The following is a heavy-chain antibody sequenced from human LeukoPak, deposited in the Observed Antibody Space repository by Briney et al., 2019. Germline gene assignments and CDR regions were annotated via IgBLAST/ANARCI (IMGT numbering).Heavy chain of an antibody. V-gene: IGHV4-4*09. Sequence: SETLSLTCTVSGGSVSTYHWSGIRRPPGKGLEWIVYIHAVGPHTSHTSIKSRIPISVDTSKKQFSLKLSSVTAADRAVYYCARHDAGIAARPFDNWGQGILVTVSS. J-gene: IGHJ4*02. CDR1: GGSVSTYH. CDR2: IHAVGPH. CDR3: ARHDAGIAARPFDN. D-gene: IGHD6-6*01.